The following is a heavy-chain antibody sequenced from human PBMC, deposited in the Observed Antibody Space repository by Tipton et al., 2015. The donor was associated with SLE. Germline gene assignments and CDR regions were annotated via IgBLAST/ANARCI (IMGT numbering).Heavy chain of an antibody. Sequence: TLSLTCTVSGGSINSYYWSWIRQPPGKGLEWIGYIYYRGSTIYNPSLKSRVTISVDTSKNQFSLKLNSVTAADTAVYYCAGDYDSGSYRFDFWGQGAPVTVSS. J-gene: IGHJ4*02. V-gene: IGHV4-59*01. CDR3: AGDYDSGSYRFDF. CDR1: GGSINSYY. D-gene: IGHD3-10*01. CDR2: IYYRGST.